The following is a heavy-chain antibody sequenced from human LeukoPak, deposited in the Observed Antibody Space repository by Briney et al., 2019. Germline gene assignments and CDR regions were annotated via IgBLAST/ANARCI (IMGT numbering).Heavy chain of an antibody. D-gene: IGHD6-13*01. CDR1: GHTFTSYD. V-gene: IGHV1-8*01. Sequence: ASVKVSCKASGHTFTSYDINWVRQATGQGLEWMGWMNPNSGNTGYAQKFQGRVTMTRNTSISTAYMELSSLRSEDTAVYYCARGWGSSSWYYYYYYMDVWGKGTTVTVSS. J-gene: IGHJ6*03. CDR2: MNPNSGNT. CDR3: ARGWGSSSWYYYYYYMDV.